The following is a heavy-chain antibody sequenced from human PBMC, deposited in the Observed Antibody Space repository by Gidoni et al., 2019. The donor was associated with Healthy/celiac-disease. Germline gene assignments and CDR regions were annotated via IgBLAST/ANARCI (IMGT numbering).Heavy chain of an antibody. CDR1: GSTFSSYA. CDR2: ISYDGSNK. V-gene: IGHV3-30-3*01. J-gene: IGHJ4*02. Sequence: QPQPAQSGARVAHPARSLTLSCAAAGSTFSSYAMHWVRQAPGKAPEWVAVISYDGSNKYYADSVKGRFTISRDNSKNTLYLQMNSLRAEDTAVYYCARGAGYSSGPGIWGQGTLVTVSS. D-gene: IGHD6-19*01. CDR3: ARGAGYSSGPGI.